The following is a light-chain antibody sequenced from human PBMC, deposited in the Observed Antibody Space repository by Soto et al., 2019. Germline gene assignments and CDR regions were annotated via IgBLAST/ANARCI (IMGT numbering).Light chain of an antibody. J-gene: IGKJ1*01. Sequence: EIVLTQSPGTLSLSPGERATLSCRTSQSVDRRSVVWYQQKPGQPPSLLIYGTSTRATGIPERFSGSGSGTDFTLTISRLEPEDFALYFCQHYGDSLWTFGQGTKVEV. CDR1: QSVDRRS. CDR2: GTS. V-gene: IGKV3-20*01. CDR3: QHYGDSLWT.